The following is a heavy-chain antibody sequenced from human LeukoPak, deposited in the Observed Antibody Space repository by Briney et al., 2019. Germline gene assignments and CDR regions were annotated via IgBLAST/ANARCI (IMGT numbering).Heavy chain of an antibody. CDR3: TTKNWAYYFDY. V-gene: IGHV3-15*01. D-gene: IGHD7-27*01. CDR2: IKSKTEGGTT. J-gene: IGHJ4*02. CDR1: GFTFSNAW. Sequence: PGGSLRLSCAASGFTFSNAWMSWVRQAPGKGLEWVGRIKSKTEGGTTDYAAPVKGRFTISRDDSKNTLYLQMNSLKTEGTAVYYCTTKNWAYYFDYWGQGTLVTVSS.